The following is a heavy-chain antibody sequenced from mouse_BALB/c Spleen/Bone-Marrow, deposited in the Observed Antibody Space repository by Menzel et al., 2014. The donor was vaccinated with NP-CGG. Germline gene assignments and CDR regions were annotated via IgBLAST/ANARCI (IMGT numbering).Heavy chain of an antibody. CDR3: ARLGDRGY. J-gene: IGHJ2*01. V-gene: IGHV14-3*02. CDR1: GFNIKDTY. Sequence: VQLQQSGAEFVKPGASVILSCTVSGFNIKDTYMHWVKVRPEQGLEWMGRIEPANGNTKYDPKFQGKATITADTSSNTAYMRLSSLTSEDTAVYYCARLGDRGYWGQGTTLTVSS. CDR2: IEPANGNT. D-gene: IGHD3-3*01.